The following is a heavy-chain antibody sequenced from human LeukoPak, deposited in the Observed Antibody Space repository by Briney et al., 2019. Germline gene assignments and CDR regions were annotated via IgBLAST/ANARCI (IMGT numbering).Heavy chain of an antibody. CDR3: ARAGYSSSWYRNYFDY. CDR1: GFTFDDYG. J-gene: IGHJ4*02. CDR2: INWNGGST. V-gene: IGHV3-20*04. Sequence: GGSLRLSCAASGFTFDDYGMSWVRQAPGKGLEWVSGINWNGGSTGYADSVKGRFTISRDNAKNSLYLQMNSLRAEDTALYYCARAGYSSSWYRNYFDYWGQGTLVTVSS. D-gene: IGHD6-13*01.